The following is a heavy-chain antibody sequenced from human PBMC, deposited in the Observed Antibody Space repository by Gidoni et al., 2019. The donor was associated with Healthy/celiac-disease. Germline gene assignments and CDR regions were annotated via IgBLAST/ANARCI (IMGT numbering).Heavy chain of an antibody. CDR3: AREGSDGTTGAVDY. D-gene: IGHD1-7*01. V-gene: IGHV3-48*01. J-gene: IGHJ4*02. CDR2: ISSSSSTI. CDR1: GFTFSSYS. Sequence: EVQLVESGGGLVQPGGSLRLSCAASGFTFSSYSMNWVRQAPGKGLEWVSYISSSSSTIYYADSVKGRFTISRDNAKNSLYLQMNSLRAEDTAVYYCAREGSDGTTGAVDYWGQGTLVTVSS.